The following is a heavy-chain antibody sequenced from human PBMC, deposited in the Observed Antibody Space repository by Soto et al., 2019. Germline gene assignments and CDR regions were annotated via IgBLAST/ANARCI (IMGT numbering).Heavy chain of an antibody. V-gene: IGHV4-39*01. Sequence: PSETLSLTCSVSGGSISSGPYYWGWIRQPPGRGLEWIGGIFSSGSASYNSSLKSRVTISVDTPKRQFSLNLRSVTAADTAVYYCASPRQGNYDFLSGYYALDYWSQGTLVTVSS. CDR3: ASPRQGNYDFLSGYYALDY. J-gene: IGHJ4*02. D-gene: IGHD3-3*01. CDR2: IFSSGSA. CDR1: GGSISSGPYY.